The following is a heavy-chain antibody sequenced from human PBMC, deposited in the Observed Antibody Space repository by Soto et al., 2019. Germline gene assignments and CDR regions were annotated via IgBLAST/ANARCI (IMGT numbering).Heavy chain of an antibody. Sequence: ASVKVSCKASGYTFTGYYIHWVRQAPGQGLEWMGWTSPSSLATNYAQRFQGRVTMSRDRATSTVYMELSRLRSEDTAVYYCAKWVSGSKRGDAFDIWGQGTVVTVSS. CDR1: GYTFTGYY. J-gene: IGHJ3*02. CDR2: TSPSSLAT. V-gene: IGHV1-2*02. D-gene: IGHD1-26*01. CDR3: AKWVSGSKRGDAFDI.